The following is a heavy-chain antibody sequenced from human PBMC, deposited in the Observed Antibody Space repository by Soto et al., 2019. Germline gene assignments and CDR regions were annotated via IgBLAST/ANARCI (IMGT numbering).Heavy chain of an antibody. CDR1: GFTFDDYA. CDR3: AKGITIFGVVTN. Sequence: EVQLVESGGGLVQPGRSLRLSCAASGFTFDDYAMHWVRQAPGKGLEWVSGISWNSGSIGYADSVKGRFTISRDNAKNSLYLQMNSLRAEVTALYYCAKGITIFGVVTNWGQGTLVTVSS. D-gene: IGHD3-3*01. J-gene: IGHJ4*02. CDR2: ISWNSGSI. V-gene: IGHV3-9*01.